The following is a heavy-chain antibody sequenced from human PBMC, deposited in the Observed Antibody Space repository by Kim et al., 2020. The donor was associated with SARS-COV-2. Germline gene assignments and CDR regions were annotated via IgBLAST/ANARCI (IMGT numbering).Heavy chain of an antibody. J-gene: IGHJ5*02. CDR1: GFTFSSYW. CDR2: IKSDGSDT. Sequence: GGSPRLSCEASGFTFSSYWMNWVRQGPGKGLVWVSRIKSDGSDTHYADSVKGRFTISRDNAKNTLHLQLNSLGVEHTAIYYCARGSFQQGFDPWSQGTLVTVSS. CDR3: ARGSFQQGFDP. V-gene: IGHV3-74*01. D-gene: IGHD6-13*01.